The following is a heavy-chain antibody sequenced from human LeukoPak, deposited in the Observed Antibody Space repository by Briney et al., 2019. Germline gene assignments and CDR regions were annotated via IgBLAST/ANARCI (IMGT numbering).Heavy chain of an antibody. J-gene: IGHJ4*02. V-gene: IGHV5-51*01. D-gene: IGHD3-22*01. Sequence: GASLKISCKGSGYSFTSYWIGWVRQMPGKGLEWMGIIYPGDSDTRYSPSLQGQVTISADKSISTAYLQWSSLKASDTAMYYCARRGSSGYFHRPYYFDYWGQGTLVTVSS. CDR3: ARRGSSGYFHRPYYFDY. CDR1: GYSFTSYW. CDR2: IYPGDSDT.